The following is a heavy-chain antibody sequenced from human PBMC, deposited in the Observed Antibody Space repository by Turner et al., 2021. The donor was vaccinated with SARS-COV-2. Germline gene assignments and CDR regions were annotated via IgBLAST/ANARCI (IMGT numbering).Heavy chain of an antibody. D-gene: IGHD2-8*02. V-gene: IGHV1-46*01. CDR3: ASSLPAPGGVPGRLNY. Sequence: QVQLVQSGAEVEKPGAPVKVPCKASGYTFTSFYMHWVRQAPGQGLEWMGIINPSGGSTNYAQKCQGRVTMTRDTSTSTVYMELSSLRSEDTAVYYCASSLPAPGGVPGRLNYWGQGALVTVSS. CDR2: INPSGGST. J-gene: IGHJ4*02. CDR1: GYTFTSFY.